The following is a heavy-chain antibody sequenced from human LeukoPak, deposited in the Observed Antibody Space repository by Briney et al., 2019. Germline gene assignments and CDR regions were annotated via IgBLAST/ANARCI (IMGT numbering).Heavy chain of an antibody. D-gene: IGHD1-26*01. CDR3: AKAVPKWELLLAFDY. Sequence: GGSLRLSCAASGFTFSAYAMSWVRQAPGKGLEWVSVISGSGGSADYADSVKGRFTISRDSSKNTLYLQMNSLRAEDTAVYYCAKAVPKWELLLAFDYWGQGTLVTVSS. J-gene: IGHJ4*02. CDR2: ISGSGGSA. CDR1: GFTFSAYA. V-gene: IGHV3-23*01.